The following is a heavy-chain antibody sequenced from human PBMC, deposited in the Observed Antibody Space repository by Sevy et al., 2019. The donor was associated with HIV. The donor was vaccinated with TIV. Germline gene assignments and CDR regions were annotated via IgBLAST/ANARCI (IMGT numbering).Heavy chain of an antibody. J-gene: IGHJ6*02. V-gene: IGHV3-30*02. CDR3: AKSKVASVYHYYGLDV. CDR2: IWHDGSNK. CDR1: GFTFNFHG. Sequence: GGSLRLSCAASGFTFNFHGMHWVRQAPGKGLEWVAFIWHDGSNKYMADSVKGRFTISRDNIKSSLSLQMDSLRPEDTAVYFCAKSKVASVYHYYGLDVWGQGTAVTVSS.